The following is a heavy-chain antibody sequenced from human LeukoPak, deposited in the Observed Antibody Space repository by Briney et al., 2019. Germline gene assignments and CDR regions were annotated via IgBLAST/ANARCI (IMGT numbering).Heavy chain of an antibody. J-gene: IGHJ4*02. CDR2: INPNSGGT. D-gene: IGHD3-10*01. CDR1: GYTFTGYY. Sequence: ASLNVSSTASGYTFTGYYMHWVPQAPGQGLERMGWINPNSGGTNYAQKFQGWVTMTRDTSISTAYMELSRLRSDDTAVYYCARALSGSYYKGPGYWGQGTLVTVSS. V-gene: IGHV1-2*04. CDR3: ARALSGSYYKGPGY.